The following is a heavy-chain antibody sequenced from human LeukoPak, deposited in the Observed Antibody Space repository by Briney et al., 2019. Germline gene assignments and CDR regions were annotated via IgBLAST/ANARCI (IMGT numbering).Heavy chain of an antibody. J-gene: IGHJ6*02. CDR3: AREYSSSWSYYYYGMDV. CDR2: ISSSSSCI. Sequence: GGSLRLSCAASGFTFSSYSMNWVRQAPGKGLEWVSSISSSSSCIYYADSVKGRFTISRDNAKNSLYLQMNSLRAEDTAVYYCAREYSSSWSYYYYGMDVWGQGTTVTVSS. V-gene: IGHV3-21*01. CDR1: GFTFSSYS. D-gene: IGHD6-13*01.